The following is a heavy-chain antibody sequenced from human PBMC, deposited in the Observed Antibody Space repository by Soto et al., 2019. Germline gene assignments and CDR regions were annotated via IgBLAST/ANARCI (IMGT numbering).Heavy chain of an antibody. CDR2: IIPILGIA. CDR3: ASAPVVGAPNYYYYYMGV. CDR1: GGTFSSYT. Sequence: SVKVSCKASGGTFSSYTISWVRQAPGQGLEWMGRIIPILGIATYAQKFQGRVTITADKSTSTAYMELSSLRSEATTVYYCASAPVVGAPNYYYYYMGVWGKGTTVTVSS. V-gene: IGHV1-69*02. D-gene: IGHD1-26*01. J-gene: IGHJ6*03.